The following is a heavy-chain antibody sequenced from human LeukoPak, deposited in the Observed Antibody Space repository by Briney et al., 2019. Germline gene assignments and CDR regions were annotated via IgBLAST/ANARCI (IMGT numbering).Heavy chain of an antibody. J-gene: IGHJ4*02. CDR2: IYYSGST. CDR3: ARDRGDYDSSGYYGYFDY. Sequence: PSETLSLTCTVSGGSIGSHYWSWIRQPPGKGLEWIGYIYYSGSTNYNPSLKSRVTISVDTSKNQFSLKLSSVTAADTAVYYCARDRGDYDSSGYYGYFDYWGQGALVTVSS. D-gene: IGHD3-22*01. CDR1: GGSIGSHY. V-gene: IGHV4-59*11.